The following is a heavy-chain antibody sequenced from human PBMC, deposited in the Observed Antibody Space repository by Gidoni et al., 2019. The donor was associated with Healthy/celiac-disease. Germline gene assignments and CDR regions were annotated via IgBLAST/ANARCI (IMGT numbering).Heavy chain of an antibody. CDR3: AREWAVTNYYYYYGMDV. CDR2: ISYDGSNK. CDR1: GFTFSSYA. V-gene: IGHV3-30-3*01. D-gene: IGHD4-17*01. J-gene: IGHJ6*02. Sequence: QVKLVESGGGVVQPGRSLRLSCGASGFTFSSYAMHWVRQAPGKGLGWVAVISYDGSNKYYADSVKGRFTISRDNSKNTLYLQMISLRAEDTAVYYCAREWAVTNYYYYYGMDVWGQGTTVTVSS.